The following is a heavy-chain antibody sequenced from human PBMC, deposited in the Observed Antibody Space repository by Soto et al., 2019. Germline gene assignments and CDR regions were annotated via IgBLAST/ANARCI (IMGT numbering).Heavy chain of an antibody. CDR1: GYTFTSYD. Sequence: QVQLVQSGAEVKKPGASVKVSCKASGYTFTSYDINWVRQATGQGLEWMGWMNPNSGNTGYAQKFQGGVTMTRNTSIRTAYMELSSLRSEDTAVYYCASLPWANYYYYGMDVWGQGTTVTVSS. D-gene: IGHD7-27*01. CDR3: ASLPWANYYYYGMDV. J-gene: IGHJ6*02. CDR2: MNPNSGNT. V-gene: IGHV1-8*01.